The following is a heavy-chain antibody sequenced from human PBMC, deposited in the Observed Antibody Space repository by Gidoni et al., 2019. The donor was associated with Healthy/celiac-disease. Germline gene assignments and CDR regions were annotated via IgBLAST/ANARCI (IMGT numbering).Heavy chain of an antibody. CDR2: ISYDGNNK. CDR1: GFTFSSYA. D-gene: IGHD3-22*01. V-gene: IGHV3-30-3*01. Sequence: QVQLVESGGGVVQPGRSLRLSCAASGFTFSSYAMHWVRPAPGKGVEWVAVISYDGNNKYYADSVKGRFTISRDNSKNTLYLQMNSLRAEDTAVYYCARGTSPYYSYYYYGMDVWGQGTTVTVSS. J-gene: IGHJ6*02. CDR3: ARGTSPYYSYYYYGMDV.